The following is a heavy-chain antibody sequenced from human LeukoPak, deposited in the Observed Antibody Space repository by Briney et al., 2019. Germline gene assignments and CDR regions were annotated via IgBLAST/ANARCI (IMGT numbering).Heavy chain of an antibody. V-gene: IGHV3-23*01. CDR3: AKMPVSYSSGWSTFDY. CDR2: IGGSDGRT. J-gene: IGHJ4*02. CDR1: GFTFSSYA. Sequence: QSGGSLRLSCAASGFTFSSYAMSWVRQAPGKGLEWVSGIGGSDGRTYYADSVKGRFTISRDNSKNTLYLQMNSLRAEDTAIYYCAKMPVSYSSGWSTFDYWGQGTLVTVSS. D-gene: IGHD6-19*01.